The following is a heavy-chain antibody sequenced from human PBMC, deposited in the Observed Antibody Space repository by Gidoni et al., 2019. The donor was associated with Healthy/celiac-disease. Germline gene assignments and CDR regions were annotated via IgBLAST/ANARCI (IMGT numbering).Heavy chain of an antibody. CDR2: IYSGGST. CDR1: GFTVSSNF. V-gene: IGHV3-53*01. CDR3: ARDKEPGYYYGMDV. Sequence: EVQLVESGGGLIQPGGSLRLSCAASGFTVSSNFMSWVRQAPGKGLEWVSVIYSGGSTYYADSVKGRFTISRDNSKNTLYLQMNSLRAEDTAVYYCARDKEPGYYYGMDVWGQGTTVTVSS. D-gene: IGHD1-26*01. J-gene: IGHJ6*02.